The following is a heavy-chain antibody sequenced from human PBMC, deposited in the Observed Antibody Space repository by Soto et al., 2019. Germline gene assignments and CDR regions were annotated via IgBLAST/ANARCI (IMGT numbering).Heavy chain of an antibody. J-gene: IGHJ5*02. CDR3: AKEPYIDVVVGEAPFDP. CDR1: GFTFSSYA. V-gene: IGHV3-23*01. D-gene: IGHD2-15*01. Sequence: EVQLLESGGGLVQPGGSLRLSCAASGFTFSSYAMSWVRQAPGKGLEWVSAISGSGGRTYYADSVKGRFTISRDNSKNTLYLQMNSLRAEDTAVYYCAKEPYIDVVVGEAPFDPWGQGTLVTVSS. CDR2: ISGSGGRT.